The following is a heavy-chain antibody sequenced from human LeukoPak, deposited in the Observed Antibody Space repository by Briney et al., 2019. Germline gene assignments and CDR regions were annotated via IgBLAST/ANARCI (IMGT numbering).Heavy chain of an antibody. CDR3: ARGHRGVFTDPINY. Sequence: SETLSLTCTVSDGSISSRNYYWGWIRQPPGKGLEWIGSIDYNGDTYYNPSHASRVTMSEDTSKNQFSLKLNSVTAEDTAVYYCARGHRGVFTDPINYWAQGTLVTVSS. CDR2: IDYNGDT. V-gene: IGHV4-39*01. CDR1: DGSISSRNYY. J-gene: IGHJ4*02. D-gene: IGHD5-12*01.